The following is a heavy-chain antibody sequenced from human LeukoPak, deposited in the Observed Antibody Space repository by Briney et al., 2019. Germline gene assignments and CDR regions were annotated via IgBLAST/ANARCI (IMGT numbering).Heavy chain of an antibody. D-gene: IGHD3-22*01. CDR2: ISSYNGNT. CDR3: AKSYDSSGSTPEGIFWFDP. CDR1: GYTFTSDG. J-gene: IGHJ5*02. Sequence: ASVKVSCKASGYTFTSDGIFWVRQAPGQGLEWMGWISSYNGNTNYAQKLQGRVTMTTDTSTSTAYMELSSLRSEDTAVYYCAKSYDSSGSTPEGIFWFDPWGQGTLVTVSS. V-gene: IGHV1-18*04.